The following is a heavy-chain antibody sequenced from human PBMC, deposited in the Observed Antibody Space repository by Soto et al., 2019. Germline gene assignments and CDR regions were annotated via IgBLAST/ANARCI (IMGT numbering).Heavy chain of an antibody. CDR3: ARDVRAAAGTRPHYYYGMDV. Sequence: SVKVSCKASGGTFSSYAISWVRQAPGQGLEWMGGIIPIFGTANYAQKFQGRVTITADEPTSTAYMELSSLRSEDTAVYYCARDVRAAAGTRPHYYYGMDVWGQGTTVTVSS. CDR2: IIPIFGTA. V-gene: IGHV1-69*13. J-gene: IGHJ6*02. CDR1: GGTFSSYA. D-gene: IGHD6-13*01.